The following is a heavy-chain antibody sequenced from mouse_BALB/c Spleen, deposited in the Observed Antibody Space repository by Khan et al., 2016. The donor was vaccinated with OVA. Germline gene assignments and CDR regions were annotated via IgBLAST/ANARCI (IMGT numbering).Heavy chain of an antibody. CDR2: INTYTGEP. CDR1: GYTFTNYG. Sequence: QIQLVQSGPELKKPGETVKISCKASGYTFTNYGMNWVKQAPGKGLKWMGWINTYTGEPTSVDDFKGRFAFSLETSASTAYLQINNLKNEDAATYFCASGGYWYFDVWGAGTTVTVSS. D-gene: IGHD1-1*02. J-gene: IGHJ1*01. V-gene: IGHV9-3-1*01. CDR3: ASGGYWYFDV.